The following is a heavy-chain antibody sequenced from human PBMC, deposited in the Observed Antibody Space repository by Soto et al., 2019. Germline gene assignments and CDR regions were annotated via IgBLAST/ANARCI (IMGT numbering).Heavy chain of an antibody. V-gene: IGHV4-31*03. Sequence: SETLSLTCTVSGGSISSGGYYWSWIRQHPGKGLEWIGYIYYSGSTYYNPSLKSRVTISVDTSKNQFSLKLSSVTAADTAVYYCARPVILTGYYRPALFDYWGQGTLVTVSS. CDR1: GGSISSGGYY. D-gene: IGHD3-9*01. CDR3: ARPVILTGYYRPALFDY. CDR2: IYYSGST. J-gene: IGHJ4*02.